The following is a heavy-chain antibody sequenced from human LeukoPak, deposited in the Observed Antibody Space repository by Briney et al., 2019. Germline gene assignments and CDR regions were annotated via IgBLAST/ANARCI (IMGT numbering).Heavy chain of an antibody. V-gene: IGHV3-74*01. D-gene: IGHD2-2*01. CDR2: INSDGTSA. CDR3: ARVRVVPAGYFDT. CDR1: GFTFSSYW. J-gene: IGHJ4*02. Sequence: GGTLRLSCAASGFTFSSYWMHWVRQAPGKGLVWVSRINSDGTSAIYADPVRGRFTISRDNAKNTLYLQMNSLGDEDTAVYYCARVRVVPAGYFDTWGQGTLVTVSS.